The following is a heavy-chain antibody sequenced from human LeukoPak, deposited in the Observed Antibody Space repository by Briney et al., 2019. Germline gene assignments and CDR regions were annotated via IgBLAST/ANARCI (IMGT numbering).Heavy chain of an antibody. Sequence: GGSLRLSCAASGFTFSSCAMQWVRQAPGKGLEWVSTIGPRGVEAFYADSVKGRFTISRDNLKNTVYLEINRPRAEDTAVYFCAKRPNWGFSDFWGPGALVTVSS. CDR3: AKRPNWGFSDF. J-gene: IGHJ4*02. CDR2: IGPRGVEA. CDR1: GFTFSSCA. D-gene: IGHD7-27*01. V-gene: IGHV3-23*01.